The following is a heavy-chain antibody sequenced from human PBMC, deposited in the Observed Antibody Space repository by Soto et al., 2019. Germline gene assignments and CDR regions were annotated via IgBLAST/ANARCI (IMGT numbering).Heavy chain of an antibody. V-gene: IGHV4-30-4*08. J-gene: IGHJ6*02. CDR3: ARATTVTSSFFYYGLDV. CDR1: GGSISSDDYY. D-gene: IGHD4-17*01. CDR2: IYYNGNT. Sequence: QVQLQESGPGLVKPSQTLSLTCSVSGGSISSDDYYWTWVRQPPGKGLEWIGHIYYNGNTYYNPSPKSRLTMSLDTSQNQFSLHLSSVIAADSALYFCARATTVTSSFFYYGLDVWGQGTTVTVSS.